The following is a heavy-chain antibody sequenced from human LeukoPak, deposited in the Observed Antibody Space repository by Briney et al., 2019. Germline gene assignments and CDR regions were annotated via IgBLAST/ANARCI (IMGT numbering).Heavy chain of an antibody. Sequence: GASVKVSCKASGGTFSSYAISWVRQAPGQGLEWMGGIIPIFGTASYAQKFQGRVTITADESTSTAYMELSSLRSEDTAVYYCARVGFGIPDYWGQGTLVTVSS. CDR2: IIPIFGTA. CDR3: ARVGFGIPDY. D-gene: IGHD1-14*01. CDR1: GGTFSSYA. J-gene: IGHJ4*02. V-gene: IGHV1-69*13.